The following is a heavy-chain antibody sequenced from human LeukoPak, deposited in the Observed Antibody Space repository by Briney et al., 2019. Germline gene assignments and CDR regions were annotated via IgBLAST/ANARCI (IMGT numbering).Heavy chain of an antibody. CDR2: ISAYNGNT. CDR3: ARDPDLTYYYDSSSYYDY. CDR1: GYTFTSYG. V-gene: IGHV1-18*01. J-gene: IGHJ4*02. D-gene: IGHD3-22*01. Sequence: ASVKVSCKASGYTFTSYGISWVRQAPGQGLEWMGWISAYNGNTNYAQKLQGRVTMTTDTSTSTAYMELGSLRSDDTAVYYCARDPDLTYYYDSSSYYDYWGQGTLVTVSS.